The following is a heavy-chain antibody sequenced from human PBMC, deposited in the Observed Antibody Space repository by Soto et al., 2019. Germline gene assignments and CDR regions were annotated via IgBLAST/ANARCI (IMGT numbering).Heavy chain of an antibody. CDR1: GVSISSGGYY. J-gene: IGHJ6*04. Sequence: TLSLTCTVSGVSISSGGYYWSWIRQHPGKGLEWIGYIYYSGSTYYNPSLKSRVTISVDTSKNQFSLKLSSVTAADTAVYYCARAWNYYYYYGMDVWGKGTTVTVSS. CDR2: IYYSGST. V-gene: IGHV4-31*03. CDR3: ARAWNYYYYYGMDV. D-gene: IGHD1-7*01.